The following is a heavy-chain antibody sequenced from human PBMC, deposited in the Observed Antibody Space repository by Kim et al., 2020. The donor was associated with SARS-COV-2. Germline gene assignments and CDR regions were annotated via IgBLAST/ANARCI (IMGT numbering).Heavy chain of an antibody. Sequence: GGSLRLSCAASGFTFSSYGMHWVRQAPGKGLEWVAVIWYDGSNKYYADSVKGRFTISRDNSKNTLYLQMNSLRAEETDVYYCARDAYYDLWSGPGHYMDVWGKGTTVTVSS. CDR1: GFTFSSYG. CDR2: IWYDGSNK. CDR3: ARDAYYDLWSGPGHYMDV. J-gene: IGHJ6*03. D-gene: IGHD3-3*01. V-gene: IGHV3-33*01.